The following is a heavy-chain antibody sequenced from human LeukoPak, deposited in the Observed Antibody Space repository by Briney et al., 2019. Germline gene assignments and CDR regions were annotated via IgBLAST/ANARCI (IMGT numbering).Heavy chain of an antibody. D-gene: IGHD6-6*01. CDR1: ADSVSSNSAA. J-gene: IGHJ4*02. CDR2: TYYRSKWYN. Sequence: SQTLSLTCAISADSVSSNSAAWTWIRQSPSRGLKWLGRTYYRSKWYNDYAVSVKSRITISPDTSKNQFSLQLNSVTPEDTAVYYCARDLSLAMYEWGQGTLVTVSS. V-gene: IGHV6-1*01. CDR3: ARDLSLAMYE.